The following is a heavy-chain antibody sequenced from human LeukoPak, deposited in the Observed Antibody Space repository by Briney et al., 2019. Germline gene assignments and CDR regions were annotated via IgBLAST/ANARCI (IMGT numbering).Heavy chain of an antibody. V-gene: IGHV1-69*13. CDR1: GGTFSSYA. J-gene: IGHJ6*03. CDR3: ASAHCSSTSCYSHYYYMDV. CDR2: IIPIFGTA. D-gene: IGHD2-2*02. Sequence: ASVKVSCKASGGTFSSYAISWVRQAPGQGLEWMGGIIPIFGTANYAQKFQGRVTITADESTSTAYMELSSLRSEDTAVYYCASAHCSSTSCYSHYYYMDVWGKGTTVTVSS.